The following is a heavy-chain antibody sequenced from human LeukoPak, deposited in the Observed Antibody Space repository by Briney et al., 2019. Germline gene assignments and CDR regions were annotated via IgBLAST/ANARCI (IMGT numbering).Heavy chain of an antibody. Sequence: SETLSLTCTVSGGSISSYYWSWLRQPPGKRLEWIGYVYYSGNTNDNPSLKSRVTISIDTSRNQFYLKMSSVTAADTAVYYCARVGSGSFDYWGQGTLVTVSS. CDR1: GGSISSYY. D-gene: IGHD1-26*01. J-gene: IGHJ4*02. CDR3: ARVGSGSFDY. CDR2: VYYSGNT. V-gene: IGHV4-59*01.